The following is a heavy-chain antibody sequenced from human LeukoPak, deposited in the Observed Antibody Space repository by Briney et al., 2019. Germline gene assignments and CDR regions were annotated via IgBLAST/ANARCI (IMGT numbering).Heavy chain of an antibody. Sequence: ASLKVSCKASGYTFTNYHINWVRQAPGQELECMGWINPNAGDRGYAQKFHGRVSITSDTSISTAYMELGSPRSEDTAVYFCARTTSLTASGYDYWGQGTLVTVSS. CDR3: ARTTSLTASGYDY. CDR1: GYTFTNYH. D-gene: IGHD4-17*01. CDR2: INPNAGDR. V-gene: IGHV1-8*03. J-gene: IGHJ4*02.